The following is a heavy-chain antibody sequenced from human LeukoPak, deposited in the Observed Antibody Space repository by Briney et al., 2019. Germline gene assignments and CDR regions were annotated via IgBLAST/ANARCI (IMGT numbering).Heavy chain of an antibody. CDR2: ISSSGSNI. Sequence: GGSLRLSCAASGFTFSDYYMSWIRQAPGKGLEWVSYISSSGSNIYYADSVKGRFTISRDNAKKSLYLQMNSLRAEDTAVYYCARHLSGITGYTYGRGIDYWGQGTLVSVSS. V-gene: IGHV3-11*04. CDR1: GFTFSDYY. D-gene: IGHD5-18*01. J-gene: IGHJ4*02. CDR3: ARHLSGITGYTYGRGIDY.